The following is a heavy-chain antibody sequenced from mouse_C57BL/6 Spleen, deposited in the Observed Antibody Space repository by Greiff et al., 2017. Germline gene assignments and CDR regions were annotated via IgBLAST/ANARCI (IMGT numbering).Heavy chain of an antibody. CDR1: GFTFSSYT. CDR2: ISGGGGNT. CDR3: ARPPWYFDV. J-gene: IGHJ1*03. V-gene: IGHV5-9*01. Sequence: EVKLVESGGGLVKPGGSLKLSCAASGFTFSSYTMSWVRQTPEKRLEWVATISGGGGNTYYPDSVKGRFTISRDNTKNTLSLQMSSLRSEDAALYYCARPPWYFDVWGTGTTVTVSS.